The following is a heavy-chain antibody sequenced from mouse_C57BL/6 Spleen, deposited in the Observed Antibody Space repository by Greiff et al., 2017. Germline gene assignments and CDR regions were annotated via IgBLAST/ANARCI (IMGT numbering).Heavy chain of an antibody. CDR2: IYPSDSET. D-gene: IGHD2-4*01. V-gene: IGHV1-61*01. CDR1: GYTFTSYW. J-gene: IGHJ4*01. CDR3: ARDMITNYYAMDY. Sequence: QVQLKQPGAELVRPGSSVKLSCKASGYTFTSYWMDWVKQRPGQGLEWIGNIYPSDSETHYNQKFKDKATLTVDKSSSTAYMQLSSLTSEDSAVYYCARDMITNYYAMDYWGQGTSVTVSS.